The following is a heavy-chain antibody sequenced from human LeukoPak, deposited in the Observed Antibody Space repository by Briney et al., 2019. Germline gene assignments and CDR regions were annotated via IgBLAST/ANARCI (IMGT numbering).Heavy chain of an antibody. J-gene: IGHJ6*02. V-gene: IGHV4-39*01. CDR2: ISYSGST. Sequence: SETLSLTCTVSGGFISSSSYYWGWIRQPPGKGLEWIGSISYSGSTYYNPSLKSRVTISVDTSKNQFSLKVSSVTAADTAVFYCARHYVDIRTVGASYYYYGLDVWGQGTTVTVSS. CDR3: ARHYVDIRTVGASYYYYGLDV. CDR1: GGFISSSSYY. D-gene: IGHD3-16*02.